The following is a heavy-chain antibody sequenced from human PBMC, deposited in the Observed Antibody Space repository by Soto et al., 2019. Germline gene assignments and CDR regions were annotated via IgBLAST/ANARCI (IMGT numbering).Heavy chain of an antibody. CDR1: GGTFSSYT. CDR2: IIPILGIA. CDR3: ARFASGERAFDI. J-gene: IGHJ3*02. V-gene: IGHV1-69*02. Sequence: QVQLVQSGAEVKKPGSSVKVSCKASGGTFSSYTISWVRQAPGQGLEWMGRIIPILGIANYAQKFQGRVTITADKSTSTAYMELSSLRSEDTAVYYCARFASGERAFDIWGQGTMVTVSS. D-gene: IGHD2-15*01.